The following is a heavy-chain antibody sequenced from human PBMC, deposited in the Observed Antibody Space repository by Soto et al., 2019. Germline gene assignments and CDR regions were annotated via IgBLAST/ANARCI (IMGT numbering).Heavy chain of an antibody. V-gene: IGHV1-3*01. Sequence: QVPLVQSGAEVKKPGASVKVSCKASGYTFTSYAMHWVRQAPGQRLEWMGWINAGNGNTKYSQKFQGRVTITRDTSASTAYMELSSLRSEDTAVYYCARARNAYDFWGSSFDYWGQGTLVTVSS. CDR3: ARARNAYDFWGSSFDY. CDR1: GYTFTSYA. CDR2: INAGNGNT. J-gene: IGHJ4*02. D-gene: IGHD3-3*01.